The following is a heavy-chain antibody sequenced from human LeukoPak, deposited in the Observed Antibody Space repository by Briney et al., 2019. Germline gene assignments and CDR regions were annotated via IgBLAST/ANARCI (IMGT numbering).Heavy chain of an antibody. D-gene: IGHD5/OR15-5a*01. Sequence: PSETLSLTCTVSGGSISSYYWSWIRQPPGKGLEWIGYIYYSGSTNYNPSLKSRVTISVDTSKNQFSLKLSSVTAADTAVYYCARPSLRRFIPRNYFDYWGQGTLVTVSS. CDR2: IYYSGST. CDR3: ARPSLRRFIPRNYFDY. J-gene: IGHJ4*02. V-gene: IGHV4-59*01. CDR1: GGSISSYY.